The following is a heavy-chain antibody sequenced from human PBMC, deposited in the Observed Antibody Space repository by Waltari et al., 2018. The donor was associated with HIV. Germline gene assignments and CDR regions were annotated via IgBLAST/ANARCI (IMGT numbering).Heavy chain of an antibody. V-gene: IGHV3-74*01. Sequence: EVQLVESGGGLVQPGGSLRLSCAASGLTFSSYWRLWVRQAPGKGLVWVSRINSDGSSTNYADSVKGRFTISRDNAKNTVYLQMNSLRAEDTALYYCASLYNYVWGSPPPFDYWGQGTLVTVSS. CDR1: GLTFSSYW. CDR2: INSDGSST. CDR3: ASLYNYVWGSPPPFDY. J-gene: IGHJ4*02. D-gene: IGHD3-16*01.